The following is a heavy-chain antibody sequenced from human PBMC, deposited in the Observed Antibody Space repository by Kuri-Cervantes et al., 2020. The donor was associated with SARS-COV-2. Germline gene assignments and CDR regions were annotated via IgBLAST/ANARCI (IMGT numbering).Heavy chain of an antibody. CDR3: AKDLYSYGYYYYGMDV. Sequence: ETLSLTCAASRFTFSSYAMSWVRQAPGKGLEWVSAISGSGGSTYYADSVKGRFTISRDNSKNTLYLQMSSLRAEDTAVYYCAKDLYSYGYYYYGMDVWGQGTTVTVSS. CDR2: ISGSGGST. J-gene: IGHJ6*02. CDR1: RFTFSSYA. D-gene: IGHD5-18*01. V-gene: IGHV3-23*01.